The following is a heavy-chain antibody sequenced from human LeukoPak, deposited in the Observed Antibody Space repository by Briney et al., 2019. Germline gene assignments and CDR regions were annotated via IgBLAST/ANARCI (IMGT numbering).Heavy chain of an antibody. D-gene: IGHD3-22*01. Sequence: GGSLRLSCAASGFTFEDYGMSWVRQAPGKGLEWVSGINWNGGSTGYADSVKGRFTISRDNAKNSLYLQMNSLRAEDTALYHCARGLLYYYDSSGYYFSWFDPWGQGTLVTVSS. CDR3: ARGLLYYYDSSGYYFSWFDP. J-gene: IGHJ5*02. CDR2: INWNGGST. V-gene: IGHV3-20*01. CDR1: GFTFEDYG.